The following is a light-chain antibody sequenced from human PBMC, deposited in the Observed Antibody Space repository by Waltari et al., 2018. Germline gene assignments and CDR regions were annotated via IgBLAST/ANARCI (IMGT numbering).Light chain of an antibody. CDR1: SPNIGAGYD. V-gene: IGLV1-40*01. Sequence: QSVLTQPPSVSGAPGQRVTISCTGSSPNIGAGYDVHWYQHLPGKVPKLLIYGNSARPSGVPLRFSGSKSGTSAYLAITGLQAEDEATYYCQSYDSLSGSMFGGGTKLTVL. CDR2: GNS. CDR3: QSYDSLSGSM. J-gene: IGLJ3*02.